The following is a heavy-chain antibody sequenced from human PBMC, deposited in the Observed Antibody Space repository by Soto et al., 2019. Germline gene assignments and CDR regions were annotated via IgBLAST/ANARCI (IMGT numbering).Heavy chain of an antibody. CDR3: ARGRASGSYYLLDY. Sequence: ASVKVSCKASGNTFTSYDINWVRQATGHGLEWMGWINPSSGNIGYAQKFQGRVTMTRATAIRTAYMEVSRLRSDDTAVYYCARGRASGSYYLLDYWGQGTLVTVSS. V-gene: IGHV1-8*01. CDR1: GNTFTSYD. CDR2: INPSSGNI. D-gene: IGHD3-10*01. J-gene: IGHJ4*02.